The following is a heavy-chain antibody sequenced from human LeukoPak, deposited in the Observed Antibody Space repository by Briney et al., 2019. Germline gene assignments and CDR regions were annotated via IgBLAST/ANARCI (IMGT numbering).Heavy chain of an antibody. D-gene: IGHD3-22*01. Sequence: GGSLRLSCAASGFTFSSYGMHWVRQAPGKGLEWVAVIWYDGSNKYYADSVKGRFTISRDNSKNTLYLQMNSLRAEDTAVYYCARGIPYYYDSSGLLDYWGQGTLVTVSS. CDR3: ARGIPYYYDSSGLLDY. CDR2: IWYDGSNK. V-gene: IGHV3-33*01. CDR1: GFTFSSYG. J-gene: IGHJ4*02.